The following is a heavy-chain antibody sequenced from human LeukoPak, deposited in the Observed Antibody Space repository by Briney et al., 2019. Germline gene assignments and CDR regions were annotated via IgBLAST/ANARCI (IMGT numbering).Heavy chain of an antibody. Sequence: ASVKVSCKASGYTFTGYYMHWVRQAPGQGLEWMGWINPNSGGTNYAQKFQGRVTMTRDTSISTAYMELSRLRSDDTAVYYCATIKRGSIFGYFDFWGQGILVTVSS. CDR2: INPNSGGT. V-gene: IGHV1-2*02. CDR3: ATIKRGSIFGYFDF. CDR1: GYTFTGYY. D-gene: IGHD5-18*01. J-gene: IGHJ4*02.